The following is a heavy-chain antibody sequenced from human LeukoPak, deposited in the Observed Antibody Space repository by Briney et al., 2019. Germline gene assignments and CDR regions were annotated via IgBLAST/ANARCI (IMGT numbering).Heavy chain of an antibody. D-gene: IGHD1-14*01. CDR3: ARPLPQKTGFGY. CDR2: IYYSGST. V-gene: IGHV4-31*03. J-gene: IGHJ4*02. Sequence: PSETLSLTCTVSGGSISSGGYYWSWIRQHPGKGLEWIGYIYYSGSTYYNPSLKSRVTISVDTSKNQFSLKLSSVTAADPAVYSCARPLPQKTGFGYWGQGTLVPVPS. CDR1: GGSISSGGYY.